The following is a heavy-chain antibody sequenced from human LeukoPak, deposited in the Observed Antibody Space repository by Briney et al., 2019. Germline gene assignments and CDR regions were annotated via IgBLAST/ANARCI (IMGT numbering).Heavy chain of an antibody. CDR3: AKDQLWSGGYFDL. CDR2: IRYDGSNK. Sequence: PGGSLRLSCAASGFTFSSYGMHWVRQAPGKGLEGVAFIRYDGSNKYYADSVKGRFTISRDNSKNTLYLQMNSLTAEDTAVYYCAKDQLWSGGYFDLWGQGTLVSVSS. V-gene: IGHV3-30*02. J-gene: IGHJ4*02. D-gene: IGHD5-18*01. CDR1: GFTFSSYG.